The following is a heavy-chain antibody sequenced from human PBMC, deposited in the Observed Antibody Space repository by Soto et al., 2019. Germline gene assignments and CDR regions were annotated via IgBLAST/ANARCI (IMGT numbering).Heavy chain of an antibody. CDR3: SRGTYYPQSSGLHADY. J-gene: IGHJ4*02. CDR2: ISSDGHHQ. D-gene: IGHD3-22*01. CDR1: GFTFNDYA. V-gene: IGHV3-30*03. Sequence: GSLRLSCAVSGFTFNDYAMYWVRQAPGQGLEWVAMISSDGHHQFYVDNLRGRFTVSRDNSKNTLFLQMNSLRPEDTAVYYCSRGTYYPQSSGLHADYWGPGTVVTVSS.